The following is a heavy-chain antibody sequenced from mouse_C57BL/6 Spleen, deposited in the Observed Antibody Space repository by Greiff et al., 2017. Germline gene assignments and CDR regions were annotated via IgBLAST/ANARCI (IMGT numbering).Heavy chain of an antibody. V-gene: IGHV1-82*01. D-gene: IGHD1-1*01. CDR3: ARGGYYYGSRASYWYFDV. CDR2: IYPGDGDT. Sequence: QVQLQQSGPELVKPGASVKISCKASGYAFSSSWMNWVKQRPGKGLEWIGRIYPGDGDTNYNGKFKGKATLTADKSSSTAYMQLSSLTSEDSAVYFCARGGYYYGSRASYWYFDVLVTGTTVTVSS. J-gene: IGHJ1*03. CDR1: GYAFSSSW.